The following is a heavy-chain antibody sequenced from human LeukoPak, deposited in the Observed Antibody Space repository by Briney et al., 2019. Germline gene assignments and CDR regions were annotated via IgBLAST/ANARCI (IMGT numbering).Heavy chain of an antibody. CDR2: INHSGST. D-gene: IGHD3-10*01. Sequence: PSETLSLTCAVYGGSFSGYYWSWIRQPPGKGLEWIGEINHSGSTNYNPSLKSRVTISVDTSKNQFSLKLSSVTAADTAVYYCARVGFGEPYFDYWGQGTLVTVSS. CDR3: ARVGFGEPYFDY. V-gene: IGHV4-34*01. J-gene: IGHJ4*02. CDR1: GGSFSGYY.